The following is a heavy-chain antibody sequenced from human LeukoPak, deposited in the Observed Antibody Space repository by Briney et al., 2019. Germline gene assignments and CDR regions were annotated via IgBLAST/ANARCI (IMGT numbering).Heavy chain of an antibody. CDR2: ITWNSDSI. J-gene: IGHJ5*02. CDR1: GFIFDDYA. CDR3: ARTKAPPDPWAWFDL. V-gene: IGHV3-9*01. Sequence: QPGRSLRLSCAASGFIFDDYAMFWVRRTPGKGLEYVSGITWNSDSIGYADSVKGRFTISRDNAKNSLYLQMDSLRPDDTAVYYCARTKAPPDPWAWFDLWGQGTLVTV. D-gene: IGHD1-1*01.